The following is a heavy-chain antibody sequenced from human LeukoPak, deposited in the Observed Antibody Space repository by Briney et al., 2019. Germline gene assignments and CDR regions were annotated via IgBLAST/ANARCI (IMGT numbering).Heavy chain of an antibody. CDR1: GDSVSSNSAA. Sequence: TSQTLSLTCAISGDSVSSNSAAWNWIRQSPSRGLEWLGRTYYRSKWFNDYAVSVRSRITINPDTSKNQFSLQLNSVTPEDTAVYYCAKSMVATMMTLDYWGQGTLVTVSS. J-gene: IGHJ4*02. D-gene: IGHD5-12*01. CDR2: TYYRSKWFN. V-gene: IGHV6-1*01. CDR3: AKSMVATMMTLDY.